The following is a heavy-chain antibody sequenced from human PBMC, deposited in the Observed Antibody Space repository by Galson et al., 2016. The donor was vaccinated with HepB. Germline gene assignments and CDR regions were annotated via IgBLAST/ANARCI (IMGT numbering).Heavy chain of an antibody. CDR3: ARGDGPGSYLVDY. CDR2: MSHDGGNK. D-gene: IGHD3-10*01. Sequence: SLRLSCAASGFSFISYAMHWVRQAPGKGLEWVALMSHDGGNKHYADSVKGRFTISRDNSKNTLYLQMNSLRPEDTAVYYCARGDGPGSYLVDYWGQGTLLIVSS. J-gene: IGHJ4*02. CDR1: GFSFISYA. V-gene: IGHV3-30-3*01.